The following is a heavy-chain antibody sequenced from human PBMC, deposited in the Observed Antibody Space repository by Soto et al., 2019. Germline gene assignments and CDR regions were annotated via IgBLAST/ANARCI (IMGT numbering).Heavy chain of an antibody. CDR3: ARVWGVAARTFAY. CDR1: GGSISSDY. V-gene: IGHV4-59*01. D-gene: IGHD6-6*01. Sequence: QVQLQESGPGLVKPSETLSLTCTVSGGSISSDYWSWVRQPPGKGLEWIGYIYFSGSTNYNPSLESRVTISLDASKTQFSLNLRSLTTADTAVYYCARVWGVAARTFAYWGQGTLVTVSS. CDR2: IYFSGST. J-gene: IGHJ4*02.